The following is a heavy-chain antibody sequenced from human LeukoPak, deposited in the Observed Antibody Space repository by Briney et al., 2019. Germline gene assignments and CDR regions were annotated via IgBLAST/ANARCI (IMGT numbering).Heavy chain of an antibody. CDR3: ARELRYFDWLPHDDAFDI. CDR2: ISYDGSNK. V-gene: IGHV3-30-3*01. CDR1: GFTFSSYA. J-gene: IGHJ3*02. D-gene: IGHD3-9*01. Sequence: GRSLRLSCAASGFTFSSYAMHWVRQAPGKGLEWVAVISYDGSNKYYADSVKGRFTISRDNSKNTLYLQMNSLRAEDTAVYYCARELRYFDWLPHDDAFDIWGQGTMVTVSS.